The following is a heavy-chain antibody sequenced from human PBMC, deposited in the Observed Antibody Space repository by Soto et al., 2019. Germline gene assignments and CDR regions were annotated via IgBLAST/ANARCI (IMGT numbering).Heavy chain of an antibody. D-gene: IGHD3-3*01. CDR2: INPSGGST. J-gene: IGHJ4*02. CDR3: AREERRYDFWSGYYYAGFDY. Sequence: QVQLVQSGAEVKKPGASVKVSCKASGYTFTSYYMHWVRQAPGQGLEWMGIINPSGGSTSYAQKFQGRVTITRDTSTSTVYMELSSLRSEDTAVYYCAREERRYDFWSGYYYAGFDYWGQGTLVTVSS. V-gene: IGHV1-46*03. CDR1: GYTFTSYY.